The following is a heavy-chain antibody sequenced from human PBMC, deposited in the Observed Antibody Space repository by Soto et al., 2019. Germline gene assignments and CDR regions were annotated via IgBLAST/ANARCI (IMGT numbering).Heavy chain of an antibody. CDR2: IGGSGGST. CDR3: AKGGVAALIYYYYYMDV. V-gene: IGHV3-23*01. Sequence: GGSLRLSCASSGFTFRSYAMSLVRQAPGKGLEWVSAIGGSGGSTYYADSVKGRFTISRDNSKNTLYLQMNSLRAEDTAVYYCAKGGVAALIYYYYYMDVWGKGTTVTVSS. J-gene: IGHJ6*03. D-gene: IGHD2-15*01. CDR1: GFTFRSYA.